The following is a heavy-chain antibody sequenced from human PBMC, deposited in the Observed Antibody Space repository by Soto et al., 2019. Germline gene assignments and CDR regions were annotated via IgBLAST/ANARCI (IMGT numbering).Heavy chain of an antibody. CDR3: APSGNMAVAGQYLAY. CDR2: IYWDDDK. Sequence: GSSYNTNKIHVSWISQPPGKALEWLALIYWDDDKRYSPSLKSRLTITKDTSKNQVALTMTNMDPVDTAIYFFAPSGNMAVAGQYLAYWGKRTLVTV. V-gene: IGHV2-5*08. D-gene: IGHD6-13*01. CDR1: GSSYNTNKIH. J-gene: IGHJ4*02.